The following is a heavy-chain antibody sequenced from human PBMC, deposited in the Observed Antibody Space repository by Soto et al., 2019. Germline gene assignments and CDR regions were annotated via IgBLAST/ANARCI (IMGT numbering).Heavy chain of an antibody. CDR3: TRVVVGSSGEFDY. J-gene: IGHJ4*02. CDR2: VAQSGDT. D-gene: IGHD3-10*01. Sequence: EVQLLESGGGLVQPGGSLRLSCAASGFTFGRYAMTWVRQAPGKGLEWVSTVAQSGDTYYADSVRGRFAISRDNAKNTLYLQMNSLTAEDTAVYYCTRVVVGSSGEFDYWGQGTLVTVSS. CDR1: GFTFGRYA. V-gene: IGHV3-23*01.